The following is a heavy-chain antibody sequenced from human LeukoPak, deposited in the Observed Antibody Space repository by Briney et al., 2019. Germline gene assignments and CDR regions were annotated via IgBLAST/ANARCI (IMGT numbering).Heavy chain of an antibody. D-gene: IGHD6-13*01. Sequence: ASVKVSCEASGYTFTSYGISWVRQAPGQGLEWMGWISAYNGNTNYAQKLQGRVTMTTDTSTSTAYMELRSLRSDDTAVYYCARDPRIAAAGNPEYFQHWGQGTLVTVSS. CDR1: GYTFTSYG. CDR3: ARDPRIAAAGNPEYFQH. CDR2: ISAYNGNT. V-gene: IGHV1-18*01. J-gene: IGHJ1*01.